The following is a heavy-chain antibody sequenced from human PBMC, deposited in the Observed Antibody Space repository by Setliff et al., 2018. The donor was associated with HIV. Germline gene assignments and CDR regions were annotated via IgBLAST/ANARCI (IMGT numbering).Heavy chain of an antibody. V-gene: IGHV4-34*01. CDR1: GASFSGYY. J-gene: IGHJ4*02. CDR3: AISIVGVTSEMY. D-gene: IGHD2-21*02. Sequence: SETLSLTCAVYGASFSGYYWAWIRQSPGTGLEWIGEINHSGITNYNPTLKSRVTISTDTSKNQFSLRLNSVTAADTAMYYCAISIVGVTSEMYWAQGTLVTVSS. CDR2: INHSGIT.